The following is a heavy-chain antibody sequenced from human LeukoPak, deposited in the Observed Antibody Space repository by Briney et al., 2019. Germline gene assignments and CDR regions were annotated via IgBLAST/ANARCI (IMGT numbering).Heavy chain of an antibody. D-gene: IGHD6-19*01. CDR1: GFTFSSYA. CDR3: ARAVAVAGQNLDY. CDR2: ISGSGGST. Sequence: GGSLRLSCAASGFTFSSYAMSWVRQAPGKGLEWVSAISGSGGSTYYADSVKGRFTISRDNTKNTLYLQMNSLRAEDTAVYYCARAVAVAGQNLDYWGQGTLVTVSS. V-gene: IGHV3-23*01. J-gene: IGHJ4*02.